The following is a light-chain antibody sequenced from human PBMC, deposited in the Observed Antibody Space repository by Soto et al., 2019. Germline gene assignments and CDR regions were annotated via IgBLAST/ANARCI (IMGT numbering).Light chain of an antibody. CDR2: QDN. J-gene: IGLJ2*01. Sequence: SYELTPPPSVSVSPGQTASLTCSGDRLGSKYASWYQQKAGQSPVLVIYQDNKRPSGIPERISGSNSGNTATLTISGTQALDEADYYCQAWDSSSVIFGGGTKLTVL. CDR3: QAWDSSSVI. CDR1: RLGSKY. V-gene: IGLV3-1*01.